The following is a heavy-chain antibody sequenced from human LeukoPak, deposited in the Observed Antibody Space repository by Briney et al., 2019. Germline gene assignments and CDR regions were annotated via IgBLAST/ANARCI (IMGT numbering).Heavy chain of an antibody. V-gene: IGHV3-53*01. CDR1: GFAVSDNY. D-gene: IGHD5-24*01. Sequence: GGSLRLSCAASGFAVSDNYMSWVRQSPGKGLECVSVIYSGDSTYHADSVKGRFTISRDNSKNTLYLQMNSLRAEDTAVYYCAKVTGTDGYKDAIDYWGQGILVAVSS. CDR3: AKVTGTDGYKDAIDY. J-gene: IGHJ4*02. CDR2: IYSGDST.